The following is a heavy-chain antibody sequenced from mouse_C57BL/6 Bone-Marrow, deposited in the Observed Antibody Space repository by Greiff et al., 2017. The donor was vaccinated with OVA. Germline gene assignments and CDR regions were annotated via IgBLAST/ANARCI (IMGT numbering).Heavy chain of an antibody. Sequence: DVKLVESGGGLVQPKGSLKLSCAASGFSFNTYAMNWVRQAPGKGLEWVARIRSKSNNYATYYADSVKDRFTISRDDSESMLYLQMNNLKTEDTAMYYRVRQITTVVATGYFDVWGTGTTVTVSS. CDR3: VRQITTVVATGYFDV. CDR1: GFSFNTYA. J-gene: IGHJ1*03. CDR2: IRSKSNNYAT. V-gene: IGHV10-1*01. D-gene: IGHD1-1*01.